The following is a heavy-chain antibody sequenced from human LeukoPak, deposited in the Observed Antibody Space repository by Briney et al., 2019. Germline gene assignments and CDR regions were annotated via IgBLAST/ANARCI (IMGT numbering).Heavy chain of an antibody. CDR2: IYPGDSDT. CDR3: ARQRYCNTTSCSFYFDY. D-gene: IGHD2-2*01. J-gene: IGHJ4*02. V-gene: IGHV5-51*01. CDR1: GYSFSSYW. Sequence: GESLKISCKGSGYSFSSYWIGWVRQMPGKGLEWMGIIYPGDSDTRYSPSFQGQVTISADRSVSTAYLQWSSLKASDTAMYYCARQRYCNTTSCSFYFDYWGQGTLVTVSS.